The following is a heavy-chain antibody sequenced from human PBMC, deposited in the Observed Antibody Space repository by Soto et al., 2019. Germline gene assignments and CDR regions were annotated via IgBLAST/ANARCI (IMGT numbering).Heavy chain of an antibody. Sequence: GGSLSLSCTASGFNFSSYGMHRVRQAPGKGLEWVAVIWYDGSNKYYADSVKGRFTITRDNSKNTLYLQMNSLRAEDTAVYYCARVPVRYYYGMDVWGQGTTVTV. V-gene: IGHV3-33*01. CDR3: ARVPVRYYYGMDV. J-gene: IGHJ6*02. CDR2: IWYDGSNK. D-gene: IGHD3-10*01. CDR1: GFNFSSYG.